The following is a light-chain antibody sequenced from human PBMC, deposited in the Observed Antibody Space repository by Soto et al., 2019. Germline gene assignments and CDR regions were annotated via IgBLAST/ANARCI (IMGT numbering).Light chain of an antibody. J-gene: IGLJ1*01. CDR2: YDS. V-gene: IGLV3-21*04. Sequence: SYELTQPPSVSVAPGKTARITCGENNIGSKSVHWYQQKPGQAPVLVIYYDSDRPSGIPERFSGSNSGHTATLTISRVEGGDEADYYCQVWDSSSDHYVFGTGTKVTVL. CDR3: QVWDSSSDHYV. CDR1: NIGSKS.